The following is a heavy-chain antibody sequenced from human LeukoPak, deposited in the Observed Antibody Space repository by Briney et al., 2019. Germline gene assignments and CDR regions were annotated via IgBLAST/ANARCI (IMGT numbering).Heavy chain of an antibody. CDR2: INQDGSEK. V-gene: IGHV3-7*01. CDR1: GFTFSGYW. CDR3: AKAGDILTGYNFDY. J-gene: IGHJ4*02. Sequence: GGSLRLSCAASGFTFSGYWMSWVRQAPGKGLEWVANINQDGSEKYYVDSVKGRFTISRDNAKNSLFLQMGSLRVEDTAVYYCAKAGDILTGYNFDYWGQGTLVTVSS. D-gene: IGHD3-9*01.